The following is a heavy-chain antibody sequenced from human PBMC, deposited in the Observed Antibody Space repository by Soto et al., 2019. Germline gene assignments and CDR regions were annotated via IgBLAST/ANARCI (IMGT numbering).Heavy chain of an antibody. D-gene: IGHD2-15*01. Sequence: ASVKVSCKASGYTFTRYTMNWVLQAPGQRLEWMGWINPDNGNTKSSQKFQDRVIITRDTSASTAYMDLSSLRSEDTAVYYCARGIATGQLDPWGQATLVTVSS. J-gene: IGHJ5*02. CDR2: INPDNGNT. V-gene: IGHV1-3*01. CDR1: GYTFTRYT. CDR3: ARGIATGQLDP.